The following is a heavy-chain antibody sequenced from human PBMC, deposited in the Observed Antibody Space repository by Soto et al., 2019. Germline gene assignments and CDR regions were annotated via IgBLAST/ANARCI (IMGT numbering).Heavy chain of an antibody. CDR3: TTPIFLLWFGSTWFDP. Sequence: GGSLRLSCAASGFTFSNAWMSWVRQAPGKGLEWVGRIKSKTDGGTTDYAAPVKGRFAISRDDSKNTLYLQMNSLKTEDTAVYYCTTPIFLLWFGSTWFDPWGQGTLVTVSS. V-gene: IGHV3-15*01. D-gene: IGHD3-10*01. CDR1: GFTFSNAW. J-gene: IGHJ5*02. CDR2: IKSKTDGGTT.